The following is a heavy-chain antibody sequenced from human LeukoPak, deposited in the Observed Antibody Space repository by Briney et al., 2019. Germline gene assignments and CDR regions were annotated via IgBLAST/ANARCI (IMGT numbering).Heavy chain of an antibody. D-gene: IGHD6-19*01. CDR3: ARDYTRTRKRIAVAGIDY. Sequence: PGGSLRLSCAASGFTFSDYYMSWIRQAPGKGPEWVSYISSSGSTIYYADSVKGRFTISRDNAKNSLYLQMNSLRAEDTAVYYCARDYTRTRKRIAVAGIDYWGQGTLVTVSS. V-gene: IGHV3-11*01. CDR2: ISSSGSTI. CDR1: GFTFSDYY. J-gene: IGHJ4*02.